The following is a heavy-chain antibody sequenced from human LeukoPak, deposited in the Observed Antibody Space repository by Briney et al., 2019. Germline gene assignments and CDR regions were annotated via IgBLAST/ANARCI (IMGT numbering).Heavy chain of an antibody. D-gene: IGHD3-3*01. CDR2: ISSSSSYT. V-gene: IGHV3-21*01. Sequence: PGGSMRLSCAASGFTFSSYSMNWVRQAPGKGLEWVSSISSSSSYTYYADSVKGRFTISRDNAKNSLYLQMNSLRAEDTAVYYCARDERAPHYYGNSGYWGQGTLVTVSS. CDR1: GFTFSSYS. J-gene: IGHJ4*02. CDR3: ARDERAPHYYGNSGY.